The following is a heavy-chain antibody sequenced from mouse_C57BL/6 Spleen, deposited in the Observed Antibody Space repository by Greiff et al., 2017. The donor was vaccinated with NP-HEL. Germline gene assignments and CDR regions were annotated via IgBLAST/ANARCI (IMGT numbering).Heavy chain of an antibody. Sequence: QVQLKESGPGLVAPSQSLSITCTVSGFSLTSYGVHWVRQPPGKGLEWLVVIWSDGSTTYNSALKSRLSISKDNSKSQVILKMNSLRTDDTAMYYCSRHKSYYDYAMDYWGQGTSVTVSS. V-gene: IGHV2-6-1*01. J-gene: IGHJ4*01. D-gene: IGHD2-10*01. CDR2: IWSDGST. CDR1: GFSLTSYG. CDR3: SRHKSYYDYAMDY.